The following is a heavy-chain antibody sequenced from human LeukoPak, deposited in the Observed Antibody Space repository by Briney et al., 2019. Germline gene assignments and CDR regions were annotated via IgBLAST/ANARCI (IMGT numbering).Heavy chain of an antibody. Sequence: ASVKVSCTASGYTFTSNYIHWVRPAPGQGLEWMGMIYPRDGSTSYAQKFQGRVTVTRDTSTSTVHMELSGLRSEDTAVYYCARDQEGFDYWGQGTLVTVSS. CDR3: ARDQEGFDY. CDR1: GYTFTSNY. V-gene: IGHV1-46*01. CDR2: IYPRDGST. J-gene: IGHJ4*02.